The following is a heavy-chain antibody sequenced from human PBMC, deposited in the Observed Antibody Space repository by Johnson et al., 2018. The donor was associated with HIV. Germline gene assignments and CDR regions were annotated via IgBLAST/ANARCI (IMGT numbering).Heavy chain of an antibody. D-gene: IGHD1-7*01. V-gene: IGHV3-66*02. Sequence: VQLVESGGDLFQRGGSLRLSCAASGFTFSSYWMSWVRQAPGKGLEWVSVIYSGGSTYYADSVKGRFTISRDNSKNTLYLQMNSLRAEDTAVYYCARARDWNYGDIGGQGTMVTVSS. CDR2: IYSGGST. CDR1: GFTFSSYW. J-gene: IGHJ3*02. CDR3: ARARDWNYGDI.